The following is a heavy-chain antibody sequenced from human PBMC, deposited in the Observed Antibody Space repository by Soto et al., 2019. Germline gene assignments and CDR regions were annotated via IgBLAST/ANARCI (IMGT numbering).Heavy chain of an antibody. D-gene: IGHD7-27*01. V-gene: IGHV3-74*01. CDR1: GFTFSDNW. Sequence: EVKVVDSGGGLVQPGGSLRLSCAASGFTFSDNWMHWVRQPPGKGPVWVSRISGDASSTSYADSVKGRFTISRDSAKNTVYLQMDSLRVEDTAVYYCTRGGTRTTYWGLFDSWGQGTLVTVSS. CDR3: TRGGTRTTYWGLFDS. J-gene: IGHJ4*02. CDR2: ISGDASST.